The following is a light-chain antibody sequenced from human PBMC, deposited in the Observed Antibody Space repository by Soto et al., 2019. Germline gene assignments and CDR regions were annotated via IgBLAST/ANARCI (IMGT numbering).Light chain of an antibody. V-gene: IGLV2-14*01. Sequence: QSALTQPASVSGSPGQSIAISCTGTSSDVGNYNYVSWYQHHPGKVPKLMIYEVSNRPSGISDRFSGSKSGNTASLTISGLQPDDEAGYYCSSYASSSTIVFGGGTKLTVL. CDR2: EVS. CDR1: SSDVGNYNY. J-gene: IGLJ2*01. CDR3: SSYASSSTIV.